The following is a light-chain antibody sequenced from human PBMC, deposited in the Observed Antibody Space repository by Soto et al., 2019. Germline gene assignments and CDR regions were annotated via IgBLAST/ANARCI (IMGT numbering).Light chain of an antibody. V-gene: IGKV1-27*01. Sequence: DVQMTQSPPSLSACVGDRDTLTCRARQGIAPYLAWFQQKPGKVPKLLIYATSTLQSGVPSRFSGSGSGTDFTLTINSLQPEDVGTYYCQKYNSAPLTFGGGTKVEIK. CDR2: ATS. J-gene: IGKJ4*01. CDR3: QKYNSAPLT. CDR1: QGIAPY.